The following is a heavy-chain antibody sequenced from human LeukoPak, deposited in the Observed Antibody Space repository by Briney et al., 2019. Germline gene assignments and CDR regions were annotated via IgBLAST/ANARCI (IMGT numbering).Heavy chain of an antibody. D-gene: IGHD4-23*01. CDR2: ISYDGSNK. CDR3: ARSAFLTTVAHDAFDI. CDR1: GFTFSSYA. V-gene: IGHV3-30-3*01. Sequence: GGSLRLSCAASGFTFSSYAMSWVRQAPGKGLEWVAVISYDGSNKYYADSVKGRFTISRDNSKNTLYLQMNSLRAEDTAVYYCARSAFLTTVAHDAFDIWGQGTMVTVSS. J-gene: IGHJ3*02.